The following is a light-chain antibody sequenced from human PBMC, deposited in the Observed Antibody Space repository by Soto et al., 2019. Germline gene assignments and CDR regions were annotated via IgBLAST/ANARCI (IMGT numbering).Light chain of an antibody. CDR1: SSDVGGYNY. CDR2: EVS. Sequence: QSALTQPASVSGSPGQSITIYCTGTSSDVGGYNYVSWYQHHPGKAPKLMIYEVSNRPSGVSNRFSGSKSGNTASLTISGLQTEDEADYYCSSYTTSSTRIFGVGTKLTVL. J-gene: IGLJ2*01. V-gene: IGLV2-14*01. CDR3: SSYTTSSTRI.